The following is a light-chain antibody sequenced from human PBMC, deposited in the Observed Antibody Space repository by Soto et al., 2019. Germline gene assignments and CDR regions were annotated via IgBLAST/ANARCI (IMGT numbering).Light chain of an antibody. Sequence: DIQMTQSPSTLSASVGDRVTITCRASQSISSWLAWYQQKPGKAPKLLIYKASSLESGVPSRFSGSGSGTEFTLTIRSLQPDEFATYYCQQYNSYPGTFGQGTKVEIK. V-gene: IGKV1-5*03. J-gene: IGKJ1*01. CDR2: KAS. CDR1: QSISSW. CDR3: QQYNSYPGT.